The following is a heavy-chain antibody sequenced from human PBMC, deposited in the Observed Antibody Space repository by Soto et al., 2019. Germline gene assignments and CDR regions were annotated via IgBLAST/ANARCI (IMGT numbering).Heavy chain of an antibody. J-gene: IGHJ6*02. V-gene: IGHV1-69*06. CDR3: ARGEYYDFWSGYFPDNPGHHYGMDV. D-gene: IGHD3-3*01. CDR1: GGTFSSYA. Sequence: GPSVKVSCKASGGTFSSYAISWVRQAPGQGLEWMGGIIPIFGTANYAQKFQGRVTITADKSTSTAYMELSSLRSEDTAVYYCARGEYYDFWSGYFPDNPGHHYGMDVWGQGTTVTVSS. CDR2: IIPIFGTA.